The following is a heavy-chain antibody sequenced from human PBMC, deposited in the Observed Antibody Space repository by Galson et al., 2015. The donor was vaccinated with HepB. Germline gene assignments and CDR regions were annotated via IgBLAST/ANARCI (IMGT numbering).Heavy chain of an antibody. V-gene: IGHV3-30*18. J-gene: IGHJ4*02. Sequence: SLRLSCAASGFTFSSYGMHWVRQAPGKGLEWVAVISYDGSNKYYADSVKGRFTISRDNSKNTLYLQMNSLRAEDTAVYYCAKDQGRWFGATYWGQGTLVTVSS. CDR3: AKDQGRWFGATY. D-gene: IGHD3-10*01. CDR1: GFTFSSYG. CDR2: ISYDGSNK.